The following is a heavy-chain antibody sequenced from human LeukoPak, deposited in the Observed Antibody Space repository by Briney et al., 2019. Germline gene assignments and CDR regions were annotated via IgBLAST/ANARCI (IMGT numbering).Heavy chain of an antibody. V-gene: IGHV1-69*05. CDR3: AREGTPSFEY. Sequence: RASVKVSCKASGGTFSSYAISWVRQAPGQGLEWMGGIIPIFGTTNYAQKFQGRVTMTRDMSTSTVYMELSSLRSEDTAVYYCAREGTPSFEYWGQGTLVTVSS. CDR2: IIPIFGTT. J-gene: IGHJ4*02. D-gene: IGHD2-15*01. CDR1: GGTFSSYA.